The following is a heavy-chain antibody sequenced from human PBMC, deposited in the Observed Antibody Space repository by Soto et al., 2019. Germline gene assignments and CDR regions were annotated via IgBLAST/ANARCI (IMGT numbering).Heavy chain of an antibody. V-gene: IGHV4-59*11. J-gene: IGHJ4*02. CDR2: ISYSGST. CDR3: ARADPDASIGY. Sequence: SETLSLTCTVSGASMSSHYWTWLRQSPGKGLEWIGYISYSGSTYYNPSHKSRVTISADTSRNQFSLKLSAVISADTAVYYCARADPDASIGYWGQGTLVTVSS. CDR1: GASMSSHY. D-gene: IGHD3-16*01.